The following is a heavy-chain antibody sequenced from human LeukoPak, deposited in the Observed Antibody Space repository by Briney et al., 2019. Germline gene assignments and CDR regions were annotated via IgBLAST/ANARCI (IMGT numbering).Heavy chain of an antibody. J-gene: IGHJ6*02. D-gene: IGHD3-10*01. V-gene: IGHV3-53*01. Sequence: GGSLRLSCAASGFTVSSNYMSWVRQAPGKGLEWVSVIYSGGSTYYADSVKGRFTISRDNSKNTLYLQMNSLRAEDTAVYYCAKSPVPSYYYYGMDVWGQGTTVTVFS. CDR3: AKSPVPSYYYYGMDV. CDR2: IYSGGST. CDR1: GFTVSSNY.